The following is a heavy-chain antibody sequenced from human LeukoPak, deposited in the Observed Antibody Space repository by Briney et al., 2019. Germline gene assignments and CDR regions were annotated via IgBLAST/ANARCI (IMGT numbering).Heavy chain of an antibody. CDR3: SRGTRDCDFDY. V-gene: IGHV3-48*03. Sequence: GGSLRLSCAASGFAFSTYEMNWVRPAPGKGLEWVSYISDNGRTIDYADSVNGRFTISRDSAKNSLYLQMDSLRTEDTAVYYCSRGTRDCDFDYWGQGTLVTVSS. J-gene: IGHJ4*02. CDR2: ISDNGRTI. CDR1: GFAFSTYE. D-gene: IGHD2-21*02.